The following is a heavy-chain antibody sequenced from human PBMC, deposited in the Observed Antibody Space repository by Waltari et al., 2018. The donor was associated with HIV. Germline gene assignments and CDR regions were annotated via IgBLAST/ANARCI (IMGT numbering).Heavy chain of an antibody. CDR3: ARADYGSGGGAFDI. CDR1: GGSISSGSYY. Sequence: QVQLQESGPGLVKPSQTLSLTCTVSGGSISSGSYYWSWIPPPAGKGLEWIGRIYTSGSPNYNPSLKSRVTISVDTSKNQFSLKLSSVTAADTAVYYCARADYGSGGGAFDIWGQGTMVTVSS. V-gene: IGHV4-61*02. CDR2: IYTSGSP. D-gene: IGHD3-10*01. J-gene: IGHJ3*02.